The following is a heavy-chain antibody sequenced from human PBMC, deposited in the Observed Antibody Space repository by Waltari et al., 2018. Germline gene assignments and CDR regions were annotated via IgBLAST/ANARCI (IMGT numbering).Heavy chain of an antibody. CDR1: GYSISSGYY. D-gene: IGHD6-13*01. CDR2: IYHSGRT. V-gene: IGHV4-38-2*01. CDR3: ARRTAADGFDY. Sequence: QVQLQESGPGLVKPSETLSLTCAVSGYSISSGYYWGWIRQPPGKGLEWIGSIYHSGRTYYNPSLKIPVTISVDTSKNQFSLKLSSVTAADTAVYYCARRTAADGFDYWGQGTLVTVSS. J-gene: IGHJ4*02.